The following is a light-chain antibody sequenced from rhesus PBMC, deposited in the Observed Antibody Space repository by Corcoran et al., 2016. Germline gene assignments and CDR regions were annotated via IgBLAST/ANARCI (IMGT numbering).Light chain of an antibody. V-gene: IGKV1-43*02. CDR2: AAS. Sequence: DIRMTQSPSSLSASVGDRVTITCRASQGISTYLNWYQQKPGKAPKRLIYAASSLESGVPSMFRGSGSWTDCTLTISSLQPEDFATYFCLQYNSDPFTFGPGTKLDIK. CDR1: QGISTY. CDR3: LQYNSDPFT. J-gene: IGKJ3*01.